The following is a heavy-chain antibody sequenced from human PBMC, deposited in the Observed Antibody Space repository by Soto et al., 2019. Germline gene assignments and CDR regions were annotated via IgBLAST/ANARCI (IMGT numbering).Heavy chain of an antibody. CDR2: MSWNSGTI. V-gene: IGHV3-9*01. CDR3: AKDIRRGFSSAWGD. D-gene: IGHD6-19*01. CDR1: GVTFNDYA. J-gene: IGHJ4*02. Sequence: EVQLLESGGGLVQPGRSLRLSCVASGVTFNDYAMHWFRQAPGKGLEWVSGMSWNSGTIAYADSVKGRFTVSRDNAKNSLYLQMNSLRADDTAVYYCAKDIRRGFSSAWGDWGQGALVTVSS.